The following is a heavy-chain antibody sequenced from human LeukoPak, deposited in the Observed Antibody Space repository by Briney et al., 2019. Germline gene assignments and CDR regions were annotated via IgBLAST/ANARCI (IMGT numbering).Heavy chain of an antibody. J-gene: IGHJ4*02. D-gene: IGHD4-17*01. Sequence: GGSLRLPCAASGFTFNSFGMHWVRQAPGKGLEWVAVISYDGSNKYSADSVKGRFTISRDNSKNTLYLQMNSLRPEDTAVYYCATDHGFHYGAYFDYWGQGTLVTVSS. V-gene: IGHV3-30*03. CDR3: ATDHGFHYGAYFDY. CDR2: ISYDGSNK. CDR1: GFTFNSFG.